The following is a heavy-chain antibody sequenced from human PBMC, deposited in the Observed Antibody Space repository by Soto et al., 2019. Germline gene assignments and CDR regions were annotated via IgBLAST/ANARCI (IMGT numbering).Heavy chain of an antibody. J-gene: IGHJ4*02. CDR2: IRSKANSYAT. D-gene: IGHD6-6*01. CDR3: TTPQVGLVSPDY. CDR1: GFTFSGSA. Sequence: GGSLGLSCAASGFTFSGSAMHWVRQGSGKGLEWVGRIRSKANSYATAYAASVKGRFTISRDDSKNTAYLQMNSLKTEDAAVYYCTTPQVGLVSPDYWGQGTLVTVSS. V-gene: IGHV3-73*01.